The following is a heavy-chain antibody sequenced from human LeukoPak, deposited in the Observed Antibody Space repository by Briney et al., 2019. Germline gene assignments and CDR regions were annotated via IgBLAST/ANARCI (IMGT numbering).Heavy chain of an antibody. CDR3: ANGYYYGSGSYYKEAFDI. D-gene: IGHD3-10*01. J-gene: IGHJ3*02. Sequence: GGSLRLSCAASGFTFSNYGMHWVRQAPGKGLEWVVVISYDGSNKYYADSVKGRFTISRDNSKNTLYLQMNSLRAEDTAVYYCANGYYYGSGSYYKEAFDIWGQGSMVTVSS. CDR1: GFTFSNYG. CDR2: ISYDGSNK. V-gene: IGHV3-30*18.